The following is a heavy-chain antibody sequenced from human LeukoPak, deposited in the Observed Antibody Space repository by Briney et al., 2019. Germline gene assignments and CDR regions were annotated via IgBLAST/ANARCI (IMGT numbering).Heavy chain of an antibody. CDR2: ISSSGGST. D-gene: IGHD3-16*01. Sequence: GGSLRLSCAASGFTFSSYWMTWVRQAPGKGLEWVSAISSSGGSTYYADSVKGRFSISRDNSKNTLDLQMSSLRAADTAVYYCAGDRFWGQGTLVTVSS. CDR1: GFTFSSYW. J-gene: IGHJ4*02. CDR3: AGDRF. V-gene: IGHV3-23*01.